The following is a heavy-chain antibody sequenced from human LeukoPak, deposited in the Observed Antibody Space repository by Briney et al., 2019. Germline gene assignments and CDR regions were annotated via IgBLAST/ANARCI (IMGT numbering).Heavy chain of an antibody. CDR1: GGSISNSVYY. V-gene: IGHV4-39*01. J-gene: IGHJ4*02. CDR3: ARNPFSGYYHAYFDY. Sequence: PPETLSLTCTVSGGSISNSVYYWGWIRQPPGKGLEWIGTIQYRGSTYSNPSLKSRVTISIDTSKNQFSLRLTSVTAADTAVYYCARNPFSGYYHAYFDYWGQGTLVTVSS. CDR2: IQYRGST. D-gene: IGHD3-22*01.